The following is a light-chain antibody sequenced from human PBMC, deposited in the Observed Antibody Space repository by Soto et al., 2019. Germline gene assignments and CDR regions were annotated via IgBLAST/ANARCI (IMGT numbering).Light chain of an antibody. Sequence: EIVLTQSPGTLSLSPGERATLSCRASQTISSSYLAWYQQKPGQAPRLLIYRTSNRDTGIPDRFSGSGSGTEFTLTISRLEPEDFEVYGCQQYDTSTRTFGQGTQVDIK. CDR2: RTS. J-gene: IGKJ1*01. CDR3: QQYDTSTRT. V-gene: IGKV3-20*01. CDR1: QTISSSY.